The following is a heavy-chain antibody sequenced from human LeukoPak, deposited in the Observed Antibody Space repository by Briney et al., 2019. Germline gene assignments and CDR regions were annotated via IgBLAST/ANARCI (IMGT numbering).Heavy chain of an antibody. CDR3: AKDLGLTGGSDY. J-gene: IGHJ4*02. V-gene: IGHV3-20*04. Sequence: GGSLRLSCAASGFTFDDYGMSWVRQAPGKGLEWVSGINWNGGSTGYADSVKGRFTISRDNAKNSLYLQMNSLRAEDTAVYYCAKDLGLTGGSDYWGQGTLVTVSS. CDR1: GFTFDDYG. CDR2: INWNGGST. D-gene: IGHD7-27*01.